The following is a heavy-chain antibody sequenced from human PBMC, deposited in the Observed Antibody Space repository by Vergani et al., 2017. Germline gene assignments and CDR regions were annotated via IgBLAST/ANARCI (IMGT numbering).Heavy chain of an antibody. CDR3: ARQRPGSGWSPGDFDD. J-gene: IGHJ4*02. Sequence: QLQLQQSGPGLVKPSETLFLTCTVSADSISSGSYYWGWIRQRPGKSLEWIGSIYYSGLTYYNPSLKSRVAISVDTSKNQFSLKVTSVTAADTAVYFCARQRPGSGWSPGDFDDWGQGILVTVSS. CDR2: IYYSGLT. V-gene: IGHV4-39*01. CDR1: ADSISSGSYY. D-gene: IGHD6-19*01.